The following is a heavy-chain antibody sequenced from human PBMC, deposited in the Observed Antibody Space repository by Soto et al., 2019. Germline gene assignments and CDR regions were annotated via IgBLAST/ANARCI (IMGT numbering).Heavy chain of an antibody. D-gene: IGHD6-25*01. V-gene: IGHV3-30-3*01. CDR1: GFIFSSFA. Sequence: PGGSLRLSCEASGFIFSSFAMHWVRQAPGKGLEWVAIISYDGSTKQSADSVKGRFTISRDNSNNTLHLYMNSLRPEDTAIYYCARDKAAVGPNWFDPWGQGTLVTVSS. J-gene: IGHJ5*02. CDR2: ISYDGSTK. CDR3: ARDKAAVGPNWFDP.